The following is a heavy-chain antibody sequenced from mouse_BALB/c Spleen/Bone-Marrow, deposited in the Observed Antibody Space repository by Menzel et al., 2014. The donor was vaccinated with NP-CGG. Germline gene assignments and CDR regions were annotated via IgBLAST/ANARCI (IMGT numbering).Heavy chain of an antibody. D-gene: IGHD1-1*01. V-gene: IGHV3-5*02. Sequence: EVQLVESGPGLVKPSQPVSLTCTVTGISITTGNYRWSWIRQFPGNKLEWIGYIYYSGTITYNPSLTSRTTITRDTSKNQFFLEMNSLTAEDTATYYCARYLGAYFDYWGQGTTLTVSS. CDR3: ARYLGAYFDY. CDR1: GISITTGNYR. CDR2: IYYSGTI. J-gene: IGHJ2*01.